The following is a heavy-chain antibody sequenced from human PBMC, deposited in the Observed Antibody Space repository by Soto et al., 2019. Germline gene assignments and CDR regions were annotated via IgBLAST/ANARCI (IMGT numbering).Heavy chain of an antibody. CDR1: GGTFSSYA. D-gene: IGHD1-20*01. Sequence: ASVKVSGKASGGTFSSYAISWVRQAPGQGLEWMGGIIPIFGTANYAQKFQGRVTITADKSTSTAYMELSSLRSEDTAVYYCARDPGGVTGTDPWGQGTLVTVSS. V-gene: IGHV1-69*06. CDR3: ARDPGGVTGTDP. J-gene: IGHJ5*02. CDR2: IIPIFGTA.